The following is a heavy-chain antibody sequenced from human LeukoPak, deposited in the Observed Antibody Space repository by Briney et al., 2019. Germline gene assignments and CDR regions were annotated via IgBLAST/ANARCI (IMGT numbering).Heavy chain of an antibody. Sequence: SETLSLTCTVSGGSISSSSYYWGWIRQPPGKGLEWIGSIYYSGSTYYNLSLKSRVTISVDTSKNQFSLKLSSVTAADTAVYYCARDYSGSYPPYYFDYWGQGTLVTVSS. J-gene: IGHJ4*02. CDR1: GGSISSSSYY. CDR3: ARDYSGSYPPYYFDY. CDR2: IYYSGST. V-gene: IGHV4-39*07. D-gene: IGHD1-26*01.